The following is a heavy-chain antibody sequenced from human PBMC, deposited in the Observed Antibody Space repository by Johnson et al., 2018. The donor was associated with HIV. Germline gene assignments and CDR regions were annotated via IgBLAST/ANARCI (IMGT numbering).Heavy chain of an antibody. CDR2: IKSKTDGGTT. V-gene: IGHV3-15*01. J-gene: IGHJ3*02. Sequence: VQLVESGGGVVQPGGSLRLSCATSGFTFDDYGMSWVRQVPGKGLEWVGRIKSKTDGGTTDYAAPVKGRFTISRDDSKNTLYLQMNSLKTEDTAVYYCARDTPFDIWGQGTMVTVSS. CDR1: GFTFDDYG. CDR3: ARDTPFDI.